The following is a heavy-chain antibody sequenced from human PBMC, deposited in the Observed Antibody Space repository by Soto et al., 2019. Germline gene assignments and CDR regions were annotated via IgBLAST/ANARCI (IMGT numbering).Heavy chain of an antibody. V-gene: IGHV3-48*02. CDR3: ARVVYGGWSTIKDYYYYAMDV. CDR1: GFSFSTYD. D-gene: IGHD5-12*01. Sequence: PGGSLRLSCAASGFSFSTYDMPWVRQTPGKGLEWVSYISGGSSRIFYADSVNGRFTISSDNAKNSLYLQMNSLRDEDTGVYYCARVVYGGWSTIKDYYYYAMDVWGQGTTVTVSS. J-gene: IGHJ6*02. CDR2: ISGGSSRI.